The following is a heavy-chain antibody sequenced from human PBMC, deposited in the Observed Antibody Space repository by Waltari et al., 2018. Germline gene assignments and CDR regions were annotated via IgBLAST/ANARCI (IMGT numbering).Heavy chain of an antibody. CDR3: ARDLAGFDY. J-gene: IGHJ4*02. V-gene: IGHV3-33*01. CDR1: GFTFSSYG. D-gene: IGHD3-10*01. Sequence: QVQLVESGGGVVQPGRSLRLSCAASGFTFSSYGMPWVRQAPGKGLEWVAVIWYDGSNKDYADSVKGRFTISRDNSKNTLYLQMNSLRAEDTAVYYCARDLAGFDYWGQGTLVTVSS. CDR2: IWYDGSNK.